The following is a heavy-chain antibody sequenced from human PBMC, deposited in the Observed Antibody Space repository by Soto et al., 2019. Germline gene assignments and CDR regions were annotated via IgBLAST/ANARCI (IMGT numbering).Heavy chain of an antibody. Sequence: EGQLVESGGGLVKPGGSLRLSCAASGFTFSSYSMNWVRQAPGKGLEWVSSISSSSSYIYYADSVKGRFTISRDNAKNSLYLQMNSLRAEDTAVYYCARVRTYGSGSYWFDPWGQGTLVTVSS. CDR2: ISSSSSYI. CDR1: GFTFSSYS. D-gene: IGHD3-10*01. J-gene: IGHJ5*02. V-gene: IGHV3-21*01. CDR3: ARVRTYGSGSYWFDP.